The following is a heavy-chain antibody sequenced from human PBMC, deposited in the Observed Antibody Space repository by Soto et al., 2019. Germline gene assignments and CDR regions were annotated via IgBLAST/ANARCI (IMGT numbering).Heavy chain of an antibody. CDR1: GGSIKSGGYH. J-gene: IGHJ3*01. D-gene: IGHD3-22*01. Sequence: SEPLSLTCTVSGGSIKSGGYHWRWIRQHPVKGLEWIGYIFSSGSTNYNPSLRGRAPISADTSKQGFSLNLHSGTAADTAVYYCARTGGYDYSGLVCHGWGQGTKVT. CDR2: IFSSGST. CDR3: ARTGGYDYSGLVCHG. V-gene: IGHV4-31*03.